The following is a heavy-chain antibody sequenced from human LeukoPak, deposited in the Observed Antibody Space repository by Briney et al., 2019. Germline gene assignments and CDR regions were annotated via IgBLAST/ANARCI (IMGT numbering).Heavy chain of an antibody. CDR3: ARDHHAAGIAVADPDDY. CDR1: GFTFSSYS. CDR2: ISSSSSYI. D-gene: IGHD6-19*01. V-gene: IGHV3-21*01. Sequence: GGSLRLSCAASGFTFSSYSMNWVRQAPGKGLEWVSSISSSSSYIYYADSVKGRFTISGDNAKNSLYLQMNSLRAEDTAVYYCARDHHAAGIAVADPDDYWGQGTLVTVSS. J-gene: IGHJ4*02.